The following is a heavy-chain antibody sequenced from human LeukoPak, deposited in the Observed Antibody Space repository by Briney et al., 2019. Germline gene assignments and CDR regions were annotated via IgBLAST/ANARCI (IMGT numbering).Heavy chain of an antibody. V-gene: IGHV4-59*08. Sequence: SETLSLTCTVSGGSISSYYWSWIRQPSGKGLEWIGYIYYSGSTYYNPSLKSRVTISVDTSKNQFSPKLSSVTAADTAVYYCARRDWGDWYFDLWGRGTLVTVSS. CDR2: IYYSGST. CDR3: ARRDWGDWYFDL. J-gene: IGHJ2*01. D-gene: IGHD3/OR15-3a*01. CDR1: GGSISSYY.